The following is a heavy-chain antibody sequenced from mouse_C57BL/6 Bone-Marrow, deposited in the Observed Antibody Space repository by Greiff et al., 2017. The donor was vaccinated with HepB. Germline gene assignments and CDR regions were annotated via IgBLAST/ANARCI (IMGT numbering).Heavy chain of an antibody. J-gene: IGHJ4*01. V-gene: IGHV2-9-1*01. D-gene: IGHD2-1*01. CDR3: ARNQVYGNYPYYAMDY. CDR1: GFSLTSYA. CDR2: IWTGGGT. Sequence: VMLVESGPGLVAPSQSLSITCTVSGFSLTSYAISWVRQPPGKGLEWLGVIWTGGGTNYNSALKSRLSISKDTSKSQVFLKRNSLQTDDTARYYCARNQVYGNYPYYAMDYWGQGTSGTVSS.